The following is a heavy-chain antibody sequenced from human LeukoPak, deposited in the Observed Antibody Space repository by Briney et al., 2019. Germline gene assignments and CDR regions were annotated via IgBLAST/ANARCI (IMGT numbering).Heavy chain of an antibody. CDR2: INGDGRST. V-gene: IGHV3-74*01. CDR1: GFTFSSYW. D-gene: IGHD3-22*01. Sequence: GGSLRLSCAASGFTFSSYWMHWVRQAPGKGLVWVSRINGDGRSTTYADSAKGRFTISRDNAKNTLYLQMNSLRVEDTAVNYCARGFDYYDSAASGYWGQGALVTVSS. CDR3: ARGFDYYDSAASGY. J-gene: IGHJ4*02.